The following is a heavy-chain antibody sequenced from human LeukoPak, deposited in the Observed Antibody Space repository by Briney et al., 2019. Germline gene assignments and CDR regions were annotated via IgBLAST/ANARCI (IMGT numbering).Heavy chain of an antibody. CDR2: MNPNSGNT. V-gene: IGHV1-8*02. CDR3: ARGGVLRYFDWLLYSSDAFDI. D-gene: IGHD3-9*01. Sequence: GASVKVSCKASGYTFTNYGISWVRQAPGQGLEWMGWMNPNSGNTGYAQKFQGRVTMTRDTSISTAYMELSSLRSEDTAVYYCARGGVLRYFDWLLYSSDAFDIWGQGTMVTVSS. J-gene: IGHJ3*02. CDR1: GYTFTNYG.